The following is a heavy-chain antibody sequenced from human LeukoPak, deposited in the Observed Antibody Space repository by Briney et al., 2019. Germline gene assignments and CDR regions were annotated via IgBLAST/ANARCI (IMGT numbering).Heavy chain of an antibody. CDR2: MNPNSGGT. V-gene: IGHV1-2*02. J-gene: IGHJ4*02. Sequence: ASVKVSCKASGHTFTGYYIHWVRQAPGQGFEWMGWMNPNSGGTNYAQKFQGRVTMTRDTSISAAYMEMNSLKSDDTAVYYCARAVAAYYFDLSGSSFDSWGQGTLVTVSS. D-gene: IGHD3-22*01. CDR3: ARAVAAYYFDLSGSSFDS. CDR1: GHTFTGYY.